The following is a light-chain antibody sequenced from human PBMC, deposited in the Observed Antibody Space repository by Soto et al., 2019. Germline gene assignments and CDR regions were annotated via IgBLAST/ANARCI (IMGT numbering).Light chain of an antibody. CDR1: QSVSSSY. V-gene: IGKV3-20*01. J-gene: IGKJ1*01. Sequence: EIVLTQSPGTLSLSPGERVTLSCRASQSVSSSYLAWYQQKPGQAPRLLIYGASSRATGITDRFSGSGSGTDFTLTISRLEPEDFAVYYCQQYRSSPWTFGQGTKVEIK. CDR2: GAS. CDR3: QQYRSSPWT.